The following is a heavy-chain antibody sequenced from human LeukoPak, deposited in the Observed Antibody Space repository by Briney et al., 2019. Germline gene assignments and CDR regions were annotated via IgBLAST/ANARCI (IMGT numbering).Heavy chain of an antibody. CDR1: GFIFSSYA. J-gene: IGHJ4*02. CDR2: ISGSGGST. CDR3: AKDSTMGGVDY. V-gene: IGHV3-23*01. Sequence: AGGSLRLSCAASGFIFSSYAMSWVRQAPGKGLEWVSTISGSGGSTYYADSVKGRFTISRDNSKNTVYLQMNSLRAEDTAVYYCAKDSTMGGVDYWGQGTLVTVSS. D-gene: IGHD3-10*01.